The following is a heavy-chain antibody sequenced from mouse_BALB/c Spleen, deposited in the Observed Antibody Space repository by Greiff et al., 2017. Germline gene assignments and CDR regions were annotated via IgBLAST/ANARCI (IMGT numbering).Heavy chain of an antibody. D-gene: IGHD1-2*01. CDR3: ARGITTASWFAY. Sequence: EVKVVESGGGLVKPGGSLILSCAASGFTFSSYAMSWVRQTPEKRLEWVASISSGGSTYYPDSVKGRFTISRDNARNILYLQMSSLRSEDTAMYYCARGITTASWFAYWGQGTLVTVSA. V-gene: IGHV5-6-5*01. CDR1: GFTFSSYA. CDR2: ISSGGST. J-gene: IGHJ3*01.